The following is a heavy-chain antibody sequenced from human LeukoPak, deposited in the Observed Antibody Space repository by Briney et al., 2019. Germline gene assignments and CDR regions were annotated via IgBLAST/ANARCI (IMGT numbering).Heavy chain of an antibody. Sequence: SGGSLRLSCAASGFTFSSYAMSWLRQATGKGLEGVSAISGSGGRTYFADSVKGRFPISRDNSNNTLYLQMNSLRAEDTAVYYCAKGVTVTTPYWFDPWGQGTLVTVSS. CDR3: AKGVTVTTPYWFDP. D-gene: IGHD4-11*01. J-gene: IGHJ5*02. V-gene: IGHV3-23*01. CDR1: GFTFSSYA. CDR2: ISGSGGRT.